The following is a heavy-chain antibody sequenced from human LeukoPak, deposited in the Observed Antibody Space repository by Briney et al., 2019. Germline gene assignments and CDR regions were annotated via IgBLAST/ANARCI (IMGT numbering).Heavy chain of an antibody. J-gene: IGHJ4*02. CDR1: GFIFSSYA. Sequence: GWSLILSCAASGFIFSSYAMSWVRQPPGKGLEWVSAISGSGGSTYYADSVKGRFTISRDNSKNTLYLQMNSLRAEDTAVYYCAKGGGGGWLFDYWGQGTLVTVSS. CDR2: ISGSGGST. D-gene: IGHD6-19*01. V-gene: IGHV3-23*01. CDR3: AKGGGGGWLFDY.